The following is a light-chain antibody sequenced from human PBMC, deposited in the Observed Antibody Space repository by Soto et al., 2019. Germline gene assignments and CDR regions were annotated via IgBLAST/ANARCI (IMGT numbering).Light chain of an antibody. CDR2: GAS. CDR1: QSVSSN. Sequence: EIVMTQAPATLSVSPGERATLSCRASQSVSSNLAWYQQKPGQAPRLLIYGASTRATGIPARFSGSGSGTVFTLTISSLQSEDFAVYYCQQYNKWPPDTFGQGTKLEIK. J-gene: IGKJ2*01. CDR3: QQYNKWPPDT. V-gene: IGKV3-15*01.